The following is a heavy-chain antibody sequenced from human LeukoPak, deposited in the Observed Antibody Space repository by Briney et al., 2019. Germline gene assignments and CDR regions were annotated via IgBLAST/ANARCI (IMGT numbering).Heavy chain of an antibody. V-gene: IGHV1-2*02. D-gene: IGHD5-24*01. CDR1: GYTFTGYY. J-gene: IGHJ4*02. CDR3: ARGQGERWLQLGVGDY. CDR2: INPNSGGT. Sequence: GASVKVSCKASGYTFTGYYMHWVRQAPGQGLEWMGWINPNSGGTNYAQKFQGRVTMTRDTSISTAYMELSRLRSDDTAVYYCARGQGERWLQLGVGDYWGQGTLVTVSS.